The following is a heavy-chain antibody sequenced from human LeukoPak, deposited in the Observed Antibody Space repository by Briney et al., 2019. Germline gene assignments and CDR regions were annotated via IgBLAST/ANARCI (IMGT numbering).Heavy chain of an antibody. CDR2: IYYSGST. Sequence: SETLSLTCTVSGGSISSSSYCWGWIRQPPGKGLEWIGSIYYSGSTYYNPSLKSRVTITVDTSKNQFSLKLSSVTAADTAVYYCASEPVTTYYDFWSGYLPPFDYWGQGTLVTVSS. J-gene: IGHJ4*02. CDR1: GGSISSSSYC. CDR3: ASEPVTTYYDFWSGYLPPFDY. V-gene: IGHV4-39*01. D-gene: IGHD3-3*01.